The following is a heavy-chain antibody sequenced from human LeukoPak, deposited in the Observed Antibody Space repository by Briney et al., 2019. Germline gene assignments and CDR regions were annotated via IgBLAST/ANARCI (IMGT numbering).Heavy chain of an antibody. V-gene: IGHV3-48*04. CDR3: ARERPVVPAAMVLVGWFDP. D-gene: IGHD2-2*01. CDR2: ISSSSSTI. CDR1: GFTFSRYS. J-gene: IGHJ5*02. Sequence: GGSLRLSCAASGFTFSRYSMNWVRQAPGKGLEWVSYISSSSSTIYYADSVKGRFTISRDNAKNSLYLQMNSLRAEDTAVYYCARERPVVPAAMVLVGWFDPWGQGTLVTVSS.